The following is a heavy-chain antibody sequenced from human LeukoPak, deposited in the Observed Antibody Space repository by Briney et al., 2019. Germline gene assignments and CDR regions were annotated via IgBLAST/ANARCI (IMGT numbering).Heavy chain of an antibody. Sequence: GGSLRLSCAASGFTFSSYWMAWVRQAPEKGLEWVANIKQDGSEKYYVESVKGRLTISRDNAKNSLYLQMNRLRAEDTAVYYCARDLSWTAMDYWGQGTLVTVSS. CDR1: GFTFSSYW. CDR2: IKQDGSEK. D-gene: IGHD5-18*01. V-gene: IGHV3-7*01. CDR3: ARDLSWTAMDY. J-gene: IGHJ4*02.